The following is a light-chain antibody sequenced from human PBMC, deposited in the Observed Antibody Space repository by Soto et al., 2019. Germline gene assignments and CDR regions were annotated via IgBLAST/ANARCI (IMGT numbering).Light chain of an antibody. CDR2: LNSDGNH. Sequence: QPVLTQSPSASASLGASVKLTCTLSSGHSSNAIAWHQQQPEKGPRYLMKLNSDGNHSKGDGIPDRFSGSSSGAERYLTISSLQSEDEADYYCQTWGTGIVVFGGRTKLTVL. J-gene: IGLJ2*01. V-gene: IGLV4-69*01. CDR3: QTWGTGIVV. CDR1: SGHSSNA.